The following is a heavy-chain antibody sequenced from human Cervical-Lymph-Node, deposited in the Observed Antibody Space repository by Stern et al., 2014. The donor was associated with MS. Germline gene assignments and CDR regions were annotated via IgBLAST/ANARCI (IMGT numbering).Heavy chain of an antibody. CDR2: IIPILGMV. J-gene: IGHJ4*02. CDR3: ARGSSAYSALDY. CDR1: GGTFSSNT. D-gene: IGHD3-16*01. V-gene: IGHV1-69*02. Sequence: VQLVQSGAEVRKPGSSLKVSCEAPGGTFSSNTINWVRQVPGQGLEWMGRIIPILGMVNYAENFQGRVAIIADKSTGTAYMLLSSLRSDDTAVYYCARGSSAYSALDYWGQGTLVTVSS.